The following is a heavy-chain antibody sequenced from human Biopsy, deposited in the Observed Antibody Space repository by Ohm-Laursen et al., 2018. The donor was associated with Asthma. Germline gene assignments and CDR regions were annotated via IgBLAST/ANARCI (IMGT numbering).Heavy chain of an antibody. D-gene: IGHD3-9*01. CDR2: INAGNGNT. J-gene: IGHJ3*02. CDR1: GYTFINYA. Sequence: ASVKVSCNASGYTFINYAIHWVRQAPGQRLEWVGWINAGNGNTKYSQKFQGRVTISRDTSASTAYMDLSSLRSEDTAVYYCARAYYDFLTGQVNDAFAMWGQGTMVTVSS. CDR3: ARAYYDFLTGQVNDAFAM. V-gene: IGHV1-3*01.